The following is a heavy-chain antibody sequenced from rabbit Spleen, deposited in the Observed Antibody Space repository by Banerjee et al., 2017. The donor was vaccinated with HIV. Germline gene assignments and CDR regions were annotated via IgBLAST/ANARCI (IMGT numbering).Heavy chain of an antibody. J-gene: IGHJ4*01. D-gene: IGHD8-1*01. CDR2: INTITGKT. Sequence: QEQVVESGGGLVQPGGSLKLSCKASGFDFSSYGVSWVRQVPGKGLEWIGCINTITGKTVYATWAKGRFTISRASSTTVFLQMTSLTAADTATYFCARDGAGGSYFALWGPGTLVTVS. CDR1: GFDFSSYG. CDR3: ARDGAGGSYFAL. V-gene: IGHV1S45*01.